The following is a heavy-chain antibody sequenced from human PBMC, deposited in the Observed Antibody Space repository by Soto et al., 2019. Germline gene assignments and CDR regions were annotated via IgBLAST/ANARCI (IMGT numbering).Heavy chain of an antibody. V-gene: IGHV3-48*01. Sequence: GGSLRLSCAASGFTFSSYTMNWVRQAPGKGLEWISYITSSSYTIYYAESVKGRFTISRDNAKNSLYLQMNSLRGEDTAVYYCAREDVSSGYYYSDYWGQGTLVTVSS. CDR3: AREDVSSGYYYSDY. CDR1: GFTFSSYT. J-gene: IGHJ4*02. D-gene: IGHD3-22*01. CDR2: ITSSSYTI.